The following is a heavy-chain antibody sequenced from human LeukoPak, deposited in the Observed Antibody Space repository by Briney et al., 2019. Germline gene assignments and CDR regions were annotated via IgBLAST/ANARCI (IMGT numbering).Heavy chain of an antibody. D-gene: IGHD3-10*01. CDR3: ARDRSSSGRGWFDP. CDR2: ISSSSSYI. V-gene: IGHV3-21*01. Sequence: GGSLRLSCAASGFTFSSYSMNWVRQAPGKGLEWVSSISSSSSYIYYADSVKGRFTISRDNAKNTLYLQMNSLRAEDTAVYYCARDRSSSGRGWFDPWGQGTLVTVSS. J-gene: IGHJ5*02. CDR1: GFTFSSYS.